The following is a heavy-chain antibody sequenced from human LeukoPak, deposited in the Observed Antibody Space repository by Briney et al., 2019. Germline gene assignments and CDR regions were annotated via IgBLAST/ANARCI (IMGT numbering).Heavy chain of an antibody. J-gene: IGHJ4*02. D-gene: IGHD3-22*01. Sequence: GGSLRLSCAASGFTFSSYAMGWVRQAPGKGLEWVSAISGSGGSTYYADSVKGRFTISRDNSKNTLYLQMNSLRAEDTAVYYCARGQSVGWEVGVCDYWGQGALVTVAS. V-gene: IGHV3-23*01. CDR2: ISGSGGST. CDR3: ARGQSVGWEVGVCDY. CDR1: GFTFSSYA.